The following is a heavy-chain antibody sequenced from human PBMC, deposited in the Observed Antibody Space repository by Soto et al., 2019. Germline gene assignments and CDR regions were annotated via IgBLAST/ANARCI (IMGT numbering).Heavy chain of an antibody. V-gene: IGHV3-30*18. D-gene: IGHD6-13*01. J-gene: IGHJ3*02. Sequence: QVQLVESGGGVVQPGRSLRLSCAASGFTFSSYGMHWVRQAPGKGLEWVAVISYDGSNKYYADSVKGRFTISRDNSKNPLYLQMISLRAEDTAGYYCAKGWGRSWFVDAFDIWGQGTMVTVSS. CDR2: ISYDGSNK. CDR1: GFTFSSYG. CDR3: AKGWGRSWFVDAFDI.